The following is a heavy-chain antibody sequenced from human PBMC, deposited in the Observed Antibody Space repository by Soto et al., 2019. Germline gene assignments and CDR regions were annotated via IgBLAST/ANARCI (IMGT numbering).Heavy chain of an antibody. J-gene: IGHJ4*02. CDR3: ARHFDSSGYYPDY. D-gene: IGHD3-22*01. V-gene: IGHV5-51*01. CDR2: IYPGDSDV. Sequence: GEYLKISCQASGYRFTTYWIAWVRQMPGKGLEWVGIIYPGDSDVKYSPSFEGHITISVDRSDSTAYLQWTSLKASDTAMYFCARHFDSSGYYPDYWGQGTQVTVSS. CDR1: GYRFTTYW.